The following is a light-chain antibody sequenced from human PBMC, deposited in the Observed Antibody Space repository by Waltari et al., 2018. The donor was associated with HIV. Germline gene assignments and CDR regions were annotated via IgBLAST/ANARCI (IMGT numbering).Light chain of an antibody. J-gene: IGLJ3*02. CDR1: SSNIGNNY. CDR2: DGN. Sequence: QSVLTQPPSVSAAPGQKVFISCSGSSSNIGNNYVSWYQQLPGTAPKLLMYDGNNRPSGIPDRFSGSKSGTSATLAITGLQTGDEADYYCVTWDFSLSAVVFGGGTKLTVL. CDR3: VTWDFSLSAVV. V-gene: IGLV1-51*01.